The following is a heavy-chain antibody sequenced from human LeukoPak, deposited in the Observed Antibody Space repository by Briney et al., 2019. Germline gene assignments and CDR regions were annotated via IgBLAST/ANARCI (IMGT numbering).Heavy chain of an antibody. V-gene: IGHV3-23*01. CDR3: VGPLRGRIDY. CDR1: GLTFSSYA. CDR2: ISGSGGST. D-gene: IGHD1-26*01. J-gene: IGHJ4*02. Sequence: GGSLRLSCAASGLTFSSYAMSWVRQAPGKGLEWVSAISGSGGSTYFADSVKGRFTISRDNAKNSLFLQMHSLRVEDTVVYYCVGPLRGRIDYWGQGTLVTVSS.